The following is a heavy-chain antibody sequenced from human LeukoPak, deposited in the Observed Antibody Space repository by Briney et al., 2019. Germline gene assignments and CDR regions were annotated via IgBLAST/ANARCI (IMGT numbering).Heavy chain of an antibody. CDR2: INPNSGGT. Sequence: ASVKVSCKASGYTFTGYYMHWVRQAPGQGLEWMGWINPNSGGTNYAQKFQGRVTMTRDTSINTSYMDLSRLRSDDTAVYYCARGGDSSSWFTSPDYWGQGTLVTVSS. D-gene: IGHD6-13*01. CDR3: ARGGDSSSWFTSPDY. V-gene: IGHV1-2*02. CDR1: GYTFTGYY. J-gene: IGHJ4*02.